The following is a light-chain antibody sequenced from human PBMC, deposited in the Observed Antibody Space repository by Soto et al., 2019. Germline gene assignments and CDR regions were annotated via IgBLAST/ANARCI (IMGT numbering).Light chain of an antibody. Sequence: DIQMPQSPSSLSASVGDRVTITCRASQGINNYLAWYQQKPGKVPVRLIYSASTLKPGIPSRFSGSGAGTYFTLTISSLQPEDFATYYCQKYDSAPRTFGQGTKVDIK. CDR2: SAS. V-gene: IGKV1-27*01. CDR1: QGINNY. CDR3: QKYDSAPRT. J-gene: IGKJ1*01.